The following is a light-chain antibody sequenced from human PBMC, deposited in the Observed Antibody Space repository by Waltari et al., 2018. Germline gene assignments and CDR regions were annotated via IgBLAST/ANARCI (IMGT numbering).Light chain of an antibody. J-gene: IGKJ4*01. V-gene: IGKV3-11*01. Sequence: IVLTQSPATLSLSPGERATLSCRASQGISSFLALYQQKPGQAPRLLVYDASNRATGIPARFSGSGSGADFTLTISSLEPEDFAVYYCQQRTNWPSFGGGTRVELK. CDR3: QQRTNWPS. CDR1: QGISSF. CDR2: DAS.